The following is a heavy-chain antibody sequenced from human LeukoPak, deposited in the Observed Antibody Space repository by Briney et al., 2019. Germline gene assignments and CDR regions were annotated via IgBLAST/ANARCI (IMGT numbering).Heavy chain of an antibody. V-gene: IGHV3-30*18. CDR3: AKDHTARVDTAMSD. Sequence: GGSLRLSCAASGFTFSSYGMHWVRQAPGKGLEWVAVISYDGSNKYYADSVKGRFTISRDNSKNTLYLQMNRLRAEDTAVYYCAKDHTARVDTAMSDWGQGTLVTVSS. CDR1: GFTFSSYG. CDR2: ISYDGSNK. D-gene: IGHD5-18*01. J-gene: IGHJ4*02.